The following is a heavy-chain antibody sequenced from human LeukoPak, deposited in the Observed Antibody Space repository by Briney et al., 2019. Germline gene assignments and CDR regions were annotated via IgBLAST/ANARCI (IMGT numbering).Heavy chain of an antibody. J-gene: IGHJ5*02. V-gene: IGHV1-69*13. CDR3: AIRPRVRGVIIREWFDP. Sequence: GASVKVSCKASGGTFSSYAISWVRQAPGQGLEWMGGIIPIFGTANYAQKFQGRVTITAEESTSTAYMELSSLRTEDTAVYYCAIRPRVRGVIIREWFDPWGQGTLVTVSS. CDR1: GGTFSSYA. CDR2: IIPIFGTA. D-gene: IGHD3-10*01.